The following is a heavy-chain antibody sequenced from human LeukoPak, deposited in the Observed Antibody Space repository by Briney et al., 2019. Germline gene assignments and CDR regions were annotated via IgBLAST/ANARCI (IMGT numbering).Heavy chain of an antibody. CDR1: GFXFSNYA. CDR2: ISYDGSNK. V-gene: IGHV3-30-3*01. D-gene: IGHD6-13*01. J-gene: IGHJ5*02. Sequence: PGGSLRLSCAASGFXFSNYAMHWVRQAPGKGLEWVAVISYDGSNKYYADSVKGRFTISRDNSKNTLFLQMNSLRTEDTAVYYCARDLDSSSWYILWFDPWGQGTLVTVSS. CDR3: ARDLDSSSWYILWFDP.